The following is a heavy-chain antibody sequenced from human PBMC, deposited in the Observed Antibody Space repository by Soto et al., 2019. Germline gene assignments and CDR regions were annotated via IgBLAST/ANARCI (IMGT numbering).Heavy chain of an antibody. CDR3: AKARCTGNSCYVPDY. CDR2: ISGSGGSP. Sequence: QPGGSLRLSCAASGFTFNSYTMAWVRQAPGKGLEWVSSISGSGGSPSYADSVQGRFTISRDNSRNTISLQMNSLRAEDTATYYCAKARCTGNSCYVPDYWGLGSLVTVSS. V-gene: IGHV3-23*01. CDR1: GFTFNSYT. J-gene: IGHJ4*01. D-gene: IGHD2-8*02.